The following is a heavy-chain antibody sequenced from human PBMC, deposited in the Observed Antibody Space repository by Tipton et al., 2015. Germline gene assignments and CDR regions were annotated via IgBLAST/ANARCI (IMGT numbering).Heavy chain of an antibody. CDR2: INGYNAKT. CDR1: GYTFARHG. D-gene: IGHD6-6*01. Sequence: QLVQSGPEVKKPGSSVKVSCKTSGYTFARHGINWVRQAPGQGLEWLGWINGYNAKTNYKQKFQGRVTMTTDTSTSTAYMELRSLRSDDTAVDYCAREYSGSSNWFDPWGQGTLVTVSS. CDR3: AREYSGSSNWFDP. J-gene: IGHJ5*02. V-gene: IGHV1-18*01.